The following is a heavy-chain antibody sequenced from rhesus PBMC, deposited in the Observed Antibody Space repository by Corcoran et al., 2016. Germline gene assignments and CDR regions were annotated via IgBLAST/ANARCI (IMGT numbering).Heavy chain of an antibody. Sequence: QLQLQESGPGLVKPSETLSVTCAVSGGSISSSYWSWIRRAPGKGMEWIGYIYGSSSSTNYTPSLKSRVILSVDTSKNQLSLKLSSVTAADTAVYYCARDRAAAGTGFDYWGQGVLVTVSS. J-gene: IGHJ4*01. D-gene: IGHD6-25*01. CDR2: IYGSSSST. CDR3: ARDRAAAGTGFDY. CDR1: GGSISSSY. V-gene: IGHV4-169*02.